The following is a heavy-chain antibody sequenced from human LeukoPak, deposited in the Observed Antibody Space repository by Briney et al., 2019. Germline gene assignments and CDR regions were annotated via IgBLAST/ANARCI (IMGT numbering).Heavy chain of an antibody. CDR1: GGPLRCYY. D-gene: IGHD2-15*01. J-gene: IGHJ5*02. CDR2: IYTSGST. V-gene: IGHV4-4*07. Sequence: SDTLSLPCTVSGGPLRCYYGRGIRQPGGEGREWIGRIYTSGSTNYNPSLKSRVTMSVDTSKNQFSLKLSSVTAADTAVYYCARSRGGSCFDPWGQGTLVTVSS. CDR3: ARSRGGSCFDP.